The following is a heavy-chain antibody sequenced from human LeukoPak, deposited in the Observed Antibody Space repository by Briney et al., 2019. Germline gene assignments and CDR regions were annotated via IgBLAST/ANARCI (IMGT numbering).Heavy chain of an antibody. CDR1: GGSFSGYY. Sequence: PSGTLSLTCAVYGGSFSGYYWSWIRQPPGKGLEWIGGINHSGSTNYNPSLKSRVTISVDTSKNQFSLKLSSVTAADTAVYYCARGRVVVVAANNWFDPWGQGTLVTVSS. CDR2: INHSGST. J-gene: IGHJ5*02. D-gene: IGHD2-15*01. V-gene: IGHV4-34*01. CDR3: ARGRVVVVAANNWFDP.